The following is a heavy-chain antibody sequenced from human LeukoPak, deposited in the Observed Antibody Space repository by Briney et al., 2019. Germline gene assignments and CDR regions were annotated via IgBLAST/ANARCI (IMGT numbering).Heavy chain of an antibody. Sequence: TGGSXXXXXXXXXXTVSSNYMGWVRQAPGKGLEWVSVIYSGGSTYYADSVKGRFTVSRDNSKNTLYLQMNSLRAEDTAVYYCASRAYWGQGTLVTVSS. J-gene: IGHJ4*02. CDR3: ASRAY. CDR2: IYSGGST. CDR1: XXTVSSNY. V-gene: IGHV3-53*01.